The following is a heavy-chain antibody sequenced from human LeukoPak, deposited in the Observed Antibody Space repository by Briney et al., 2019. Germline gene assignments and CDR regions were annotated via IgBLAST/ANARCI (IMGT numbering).Heavy chain of an antibody. V-gene: IGHV4-59*01. CDR3: ARDPAAGEAFDI. CDR2: IYYSGST. Sequence: SETLSLTCTVSGGSISSYYWSWIRQPPGKGLEWIGYIYYSGSTNYNPSLKSRVTISVDTSKNQFSLKLSSVTAADTAVYYCARDPAAGEAFDIWGQGTMVTVSS. J-gene: IGHJ3*02. D-gene: IGHD6-13*01. CDR1: GGSISSYY.